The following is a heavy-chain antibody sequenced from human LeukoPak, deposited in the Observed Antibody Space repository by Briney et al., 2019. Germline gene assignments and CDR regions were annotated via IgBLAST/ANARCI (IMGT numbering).Heavy chain of an antibody. CDR1: GYTFTSYG. CDR2: ISAYNGNT. J-gene: IGHJ6*02. CDR3: ARDVRSEWLRFSYYYGMDV. D-gene: IGHD5-12*01. V-gene: IGHV1-18*01. Sequence: ASVKVSCKASGYTFTSYGISWVRQAPGQGLEWMGWISAYNGNTNYAQKLKGRVTMTTDTSTSTAYMELRSLRSDDTAVYYCARDVRSEWLRFSYYYGMDVWGQGTTVTVSS.